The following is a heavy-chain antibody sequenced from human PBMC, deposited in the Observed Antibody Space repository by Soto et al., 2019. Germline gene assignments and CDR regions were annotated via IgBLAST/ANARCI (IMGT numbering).Heavy chain of an antibody. CDR2: ISSSSSYI. CDR1: GFTFSSYS. Sequence: GGSLRLSCAASGFTFSSYSMNWVRQAPGKGLEWVSSISSSSSYIYYADSVKGRFTISRDNAKNSLYLQMNSLRAEDTAVYYCARDRLAAANPARNYYYYYGMDVWGQGTTVTVSS. V-gene: IGHV3-21*01. D-gene: IGHD6-13*01. J-gene: IGHJ6*02. CDR3: ARDRLAAANPARNYYYYYGMDV.